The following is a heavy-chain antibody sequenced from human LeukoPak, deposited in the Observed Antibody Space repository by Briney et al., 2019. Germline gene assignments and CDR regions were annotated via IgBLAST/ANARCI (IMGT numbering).Heavy chain of an antibody. V-gene: IGHV3-21*01. Sequence: PGRSLRLSCAASGFTFSDYSMNWVRQAPGKGLEWVSFISSSSSYIYYADSVKGRFTISRDNAKNSLYLQMNSLRAEDTAVYFCARDLMNGNDYWGQGTLVTVSS. J-gene: IGHJ4*02. CDR1: GFTFSDYS. D-gene: IGHD1-1*01. CDR3: ARDLMNGNDY. CDR2: ISSSSSYI.